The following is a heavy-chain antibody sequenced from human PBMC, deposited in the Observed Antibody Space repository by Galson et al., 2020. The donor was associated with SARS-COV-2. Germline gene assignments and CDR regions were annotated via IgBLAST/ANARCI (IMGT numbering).Heavy chain of an antibody. CDR3: TREGWQGGY. Sequence: GESLKISFVVSGFTFSDYWMNWIRQAPGKGLEWVANIRGDGSETNYADSVQGRFSISRDNAVDTLYLELNSLRVDDTAVYYCTREGWQGGYWGQGTRVTVSS. CDR1: GFTFSDYW. J-gene: IGHJ4*02. V-gene: IGHV3-7*01. D-gene: IGHD2-15*01. CDR2: IRGDGSET.